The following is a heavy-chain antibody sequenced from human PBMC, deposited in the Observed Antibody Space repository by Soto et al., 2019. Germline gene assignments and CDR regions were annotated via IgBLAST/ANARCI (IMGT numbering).Heavy chain of an antibody. J-gene: IGHJ4*02. CDR1: GFTVSSNY. D-gene: IGHD6-19*01. Sequence: GGSLRLSCAASGFTVSSNYMSWVRQAPGKGLEWVSVIYSGGNTYYADSVKGRFTISRDNSKNTLYLQMNSLRAEDTAIYYCARDHSSGWSNFDYWGQGTLVTLSS. CDR2: IYSGGNT. V-gene: IGHV3-66*01. CDR3: ARDHSSGWSNFDY.